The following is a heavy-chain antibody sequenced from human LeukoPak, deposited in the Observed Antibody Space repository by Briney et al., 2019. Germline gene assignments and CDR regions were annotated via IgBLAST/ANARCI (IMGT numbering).Heavy chain of an antibody. V-gene: IGHV1-24*01. CDR1: GSTLTELS. CDR3: AKVPSGEYCSSTSCYRGFDP. J-gene: IGHJ5*02. CDR2: FDPEDGET. D-gene: IGHD2-2*02. Sequence: ASAKLSFKLSGSTLTELSMHWVQQAPGKRLEWMGGFDPEDGETIYAQKFQGRVTMTEDTSTDTAYMELSSLRSEDTAVYYCAKVPSGEYCSSTSCYRGFDPWGQGTLVTVSS.